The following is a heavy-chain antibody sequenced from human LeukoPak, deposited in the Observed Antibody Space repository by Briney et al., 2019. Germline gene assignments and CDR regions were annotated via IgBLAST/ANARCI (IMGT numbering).Heavy chain of an antibody. CDR3: AKARYYYGSGSGFDL. CDR2: LSASDGSA. CDR1: GFSFSSYG. D-gene: IGHD3-10*01. J-gene: IGHJ2*01. V-gene: IGHV3-23*01. Sequence: PGGSLRLSCSASGFSFSSYGMSWVRQAPGKGLEWVSGLSASDGSAYYADSVKGRFTISRDNSQNTLYLQMNSLRAEDTAVYYCAKARYYYGSGSGFDLWGRGTLVTVSS.